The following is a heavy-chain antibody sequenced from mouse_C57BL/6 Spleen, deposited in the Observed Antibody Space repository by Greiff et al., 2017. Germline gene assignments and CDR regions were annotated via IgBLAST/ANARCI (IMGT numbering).Heavy chain of an antibody. J-gene: IGHJ4*01. V-gene: IGHV5-17*01. CDR2: ISSGCSTI. D-gene: IGHD2-1*01. Sequence: DVMLVESGGGLVKPGGSLKLSCAASGFTFSDYGMHWVRQAPEKGLEWVAYISSGCSTIYYADTVKGRFTISRDNAKNTLFLQMTSLRSEDAAMYYCARSYGNYYAMDYWGQGTSVTVSS. CDR1: GFTFSDYG. CDR3: ARSYGNYYAMDY.